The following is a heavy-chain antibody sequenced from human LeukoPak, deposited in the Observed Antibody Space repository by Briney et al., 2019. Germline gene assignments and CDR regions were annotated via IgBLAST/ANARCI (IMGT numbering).Heavy chain of an antibody. CDR3: ARDSVAAMVKGGWFDP. J-gene: IGHJ5*02. V-gene: IGHV4-59*12. CDR1: GGSINFYY. Sequence: SETLSLTCTVSGGSINFYYWSWIRQPPGKGLEWIGYIFYSGSTNYNPSLKRRVAISVDTSKNQISLNLNSVTAADTAVYYCARDSVAAMVKGGWFDPWGQGTLVTVSS. D-gene: IGHD5-18*01. CDR2: IFYSGST.